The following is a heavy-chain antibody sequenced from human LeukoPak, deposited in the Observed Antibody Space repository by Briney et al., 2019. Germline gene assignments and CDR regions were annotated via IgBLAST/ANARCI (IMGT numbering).Heavy chain of an antibody. CDR3: VRNNAMDV. CDR2: IKDDGSEE. D-gene: IGHD2-8*01. V-gene: IGHV3-7*03. Sequence: GGSLRLSCAASGFNFNNYWMSWLRQAPGKGLEWVANIKDDGSEEYYVDSVKGRFTIVRDNAKNSLYLQMNSLRAEDTALYYCVRNNAMDVWGQGTTVIVSS. J-gene: IGHJ6*02. CDR1: GFNFNNYW.